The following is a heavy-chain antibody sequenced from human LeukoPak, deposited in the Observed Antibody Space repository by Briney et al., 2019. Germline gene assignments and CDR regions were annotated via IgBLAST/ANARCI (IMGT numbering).Heavy chain of an antibody. D-gene: IGHD3-3*01. V-gene: IGHV1-3*01. Sequence: ASVKVSCKASGYTFSSYAMHWVRQAPGQRLEWMGWINAGNGNTKYSQKFQGRVTITRDTSASTAYMELSSLRSEDTAVYYCACTKNTLRFLEWYKLDYWGQGTLVTVSS. CDR1: GYTFSSYA. CDR2: INAGNGNT. J-gene: IGHJ4*02. CDR3: ACTKNTLRFLEWYKLDY.